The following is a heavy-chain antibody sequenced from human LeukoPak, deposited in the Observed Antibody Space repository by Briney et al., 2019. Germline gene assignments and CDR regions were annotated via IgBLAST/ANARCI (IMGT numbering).Heavy chain of an antibody. CDR1: GGSFSGYY. J-gene: IGHJ4*02. CDR3: ARGPQYDFWSGYSNFDY. CDR2: INHSGST. D-gene: IGHD3-3*01. Sequence: SETLSLTCAVYGGSFSGYYWSSIRQPPGKGLEWIGEINHSGSTNYNPSLKSRVTISVDTSKNQFSLKLSSVTAADTAVYYCARGPQYDFWSGYSNFDYWGQGTLVTVSS. V-gene: IGHV4-34*01.